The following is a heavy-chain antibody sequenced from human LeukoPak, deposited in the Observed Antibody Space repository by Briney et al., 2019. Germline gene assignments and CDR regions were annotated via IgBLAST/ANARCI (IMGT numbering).Heavy chain of an antibody. CDR3: ARDLGYYDSSGYHIRNWLDL. CDR2: IIPIFGTA. CDR1: VGTSSSYA. J-gene: IGHJ5*02. V-gene: IGHV1-69*05. D-gene: IGHD3-22*01. Sequence: SVTVSCKASVGTSSSYAISWVRLAPGEGLEWMGGIIPIFGTANYAQKSQGRVTITTDESTSKADMVPMSLRSADAAVYYCARDLGYYDSSGYHIRNWLDLWGQGTLVTVSS.